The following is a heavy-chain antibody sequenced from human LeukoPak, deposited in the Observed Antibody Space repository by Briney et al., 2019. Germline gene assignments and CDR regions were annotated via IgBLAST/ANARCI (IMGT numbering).Heavy chain of an antibody. CDR3: ARDLDDFWSGHGHDAFDI. V-gene: IGHV6-1*01. CDR1: GDSVSSNSAA. D-gene: IGHD3-3*01. Sequence: SQTLSLTCAISGDSVSSNSAAWNWSRQSPSRGLEWLGRTYYRSKWYNDYAVSVKSRITINPDTSKNQFSLQLNSVTPEDTAVYYCARDLDDFWSGHGHDAFDIWGQGTMVTVSS. J-gene: IGHJ3*02. CDR2: TYYRSKWYN.